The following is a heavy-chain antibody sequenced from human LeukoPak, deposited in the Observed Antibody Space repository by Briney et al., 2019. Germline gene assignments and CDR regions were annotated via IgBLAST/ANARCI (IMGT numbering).Heavy chain of an antibody. Sequence: GASVKVSCKASGYTFSGYYMHWVRQAPGQGLEWMGWINPNSGGTNYVQKFQGRVTMTRDTSISTAYMELSRLRSDDTAVHYCARDYYGSGSYPPFDPWGQGTLVTVSS. D-gene: IGHD3-10*01. CDR2: INPNSGGT. CDR3: ARDYYGSGSYPPFDP. V-gene: IGHV1-2*02. CDR1: GYTFSGYY. J-gene: IGHJ5*02.